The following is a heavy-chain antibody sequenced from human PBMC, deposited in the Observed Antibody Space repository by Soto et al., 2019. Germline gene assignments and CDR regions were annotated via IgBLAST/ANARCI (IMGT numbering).Heavy chain of an antibody. V-gene: IGHV3-30*18. CDR1: GFTFSSYG. Sequence: GSLRLSCAASGFTFSSYGMHWVRQAPGKGLEWAAGISYDGSNKYYADSVKGRFTISRDNSKNTLYLQMNSLRAEDTAVYYCAKDQYHDYAFDYWGQGTLGTAPQ. CDR2: ISYDGSNK. J-gene: IGHJ4*02. D-gene: IGHD4-17*01. CDR3: AKDQYHDYAFDY.